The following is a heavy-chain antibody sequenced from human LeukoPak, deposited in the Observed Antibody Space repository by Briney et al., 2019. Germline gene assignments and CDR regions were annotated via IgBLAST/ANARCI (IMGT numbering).Heavy chain of an antibody. J-gene: IGHJ4*02. CDR3: VKGGAPPFPSLWFGESYYFDY. CDR1: GFTFSSYA. CDR2: ISSNGGST. D-gene: IGHD3-10*01. Sequence: GGSLRLSCSASGFTFSSYAMHWVRQAPGKGLEYVSAISSNGGSTYYADSVKGRFTISRDNSKNTLYLQMSSLRAEDTAVYYCVKGGAPPFPSLWFGESYYFDYWGQGTLVTVSS. V-gene: IGHV3-64D*06.